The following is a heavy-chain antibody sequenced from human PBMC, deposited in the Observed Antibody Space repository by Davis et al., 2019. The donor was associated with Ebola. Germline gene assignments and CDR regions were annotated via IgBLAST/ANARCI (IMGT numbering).Heavy chain of an antibody. Sequence: GGSLRLSCAASGFTFDDYAMHWVRHAPGKGLAWVSGISWNSGSIGYAASVKGRFTISRDNAKNSLYLQMNSLRAEDTAVYYCARGERAYDFWSGSYYYGMDVWGQGTTVTVSS. CDR1: GFTFDDYA. CDR3: ARGERAYDFWSGSYYYGMDV. D-gene: IGHD3-3*01. V-gene: IGHV3-9*01. CDR2: ISWNSGSI. J-gene: IGHJ6*02.